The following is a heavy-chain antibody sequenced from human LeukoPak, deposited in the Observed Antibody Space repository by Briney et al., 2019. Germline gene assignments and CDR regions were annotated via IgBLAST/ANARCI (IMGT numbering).Heavy chain of an antibody. V-gene: IGHV3-21*04. CDR2: VSTTGYYI. CDR1: GFPFSGYS. CDR3: ARSKTGSLGNWFDL. Sequence: KPGGSLRLSCAASGFPFSGYSMNWVRQAPGKGLEWVSSVSTTGYYIYYADSVKGRFAISRDNAKNSLYLQMNSLRAEDTAVYYCARSKTGSLGNWFDLWGQGTLVTVSS. J-gene: IGHJ5*02. D-gene: IGHD1-1*01.